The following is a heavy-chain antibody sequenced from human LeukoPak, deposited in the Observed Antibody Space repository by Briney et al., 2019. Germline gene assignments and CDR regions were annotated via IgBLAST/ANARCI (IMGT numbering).Heavy chain of an antibody. V-gene: IGHV3-23*01. CDR3: AKDRGGYYDSSGYSY. D-gene: IGHD3-22*01. Sequence: GGSLRLSCAASGFTFSSYAMSWVRQAPGKGLEWVSAISGSGGSTYYADSVKGRFTISRDNSKNTPYLQMNSLRAEDTAVYYCAKDRGGYYDSSGYSYWGQGTLVTVSS. J-gene: IGHJ4*02. CDR1: GFTFSSYA. CDR2: ISGSGGST.